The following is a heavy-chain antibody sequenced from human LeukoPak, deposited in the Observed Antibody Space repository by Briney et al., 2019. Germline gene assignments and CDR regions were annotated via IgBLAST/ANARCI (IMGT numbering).Heavy chain of an antibody. CDR1: GGSLSSYY. V-gene: IGHV4-59*07. J-gene: IGHJ4*02. D-gene: IGHD3-3*01. Sequence: PSDTLSLTCTVSGGSLSSYYWSWIRQPPGKALEWIGYIYYSGSTNYNPSLKSRVTISVDTSKNQFSLKLSSVTAADTAVYYCAGSITIFGVVDYWGQGTLVTVSS. CDR3: AGSITIFGVVDY. CDR2: IYYSGST.